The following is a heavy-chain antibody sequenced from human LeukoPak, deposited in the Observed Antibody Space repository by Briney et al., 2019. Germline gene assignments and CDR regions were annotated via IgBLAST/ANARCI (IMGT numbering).Heavy chain of an antibody. D-gene: IGHD3-22*01. V-gene: IGHV3-30-3*01. J-gene: IGHJ3*02. CDR3: ARGREYYYDSYDAFDI. CDR2: ISYDGSNK. Sequence: PGGSLRLSCAASGFTFSSYAMSWVRQAPGKGLKWVAVISYDGSNKYYADSVKGRFTISRDNSKNTLYLQMNSPRAEDTAVYYCARGREYYYDSYDAFDIWGQGTMVTVSS. CDR1: GFTFSSYA.